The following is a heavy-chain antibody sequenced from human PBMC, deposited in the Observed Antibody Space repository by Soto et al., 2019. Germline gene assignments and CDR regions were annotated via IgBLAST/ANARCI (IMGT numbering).Heavy chain of an antibody. D-gene: IGHD4-17*01. CDR2: IKNKADGGTT. CDR3: TTDPGDYEDF. Sequence: GGSLRLSCAASGFTFSNAWMSWVRQAPGKGLEWVGRIKNKADGGTTDYAAPVGGRFTISRDDSKNTLFLQMNSLETEDTAVYYCTTDPGDYEDFWGQGTLVTVSS. J-gene: IGHJ4*02. V-gene: IGHV3-15*01. CDR1: GFTFSNAW.